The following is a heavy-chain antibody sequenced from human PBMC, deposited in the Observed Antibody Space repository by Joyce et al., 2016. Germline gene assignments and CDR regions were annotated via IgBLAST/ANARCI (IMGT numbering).Heavy chain of an antibody. J-gene: IGHJ3*02. CDR1: GGSFSGYY. D-gene: IGHD3-3*01. Sequence: QVQLQQWGAGLLKPSETLSLTCAVHGGSFSGYYWSWIRQPPGKGLGWIGEINHGGGNNYSPSLKSRVAISVDTSKNQFSLNLTSVTAADTAVYYCARGAPVLITNDAFDIWGQGAMVTVSS. V-gene: IGHV4-34*02. CDR2: INHGGGN. CDR3: ARGAPVLITNDAFDI.